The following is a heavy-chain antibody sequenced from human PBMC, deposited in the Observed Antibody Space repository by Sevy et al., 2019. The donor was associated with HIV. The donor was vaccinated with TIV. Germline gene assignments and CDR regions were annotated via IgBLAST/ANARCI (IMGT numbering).Heavy chain of an antibody. D-gene: IGHD2-2*01. CDR2: ISSSGSTI. CDR1: GFTFSDYY. J-gene: IGHJ6*02. CDR3: ARETPLYCSSTSCHSYYYYYYGMDV. Sequence: GGSLRLSCAASGFTFSDYYMSWIRQAPGKGLEWVSYISSSGSTIYYADSVKGRCTISRDNAKNPLYLQMNSLRAEDTAVYYLARETPLYCSSTSCHSYYYYYYGMDVWGQGTTVTVSS. V-gene: IGHV3-11*04.